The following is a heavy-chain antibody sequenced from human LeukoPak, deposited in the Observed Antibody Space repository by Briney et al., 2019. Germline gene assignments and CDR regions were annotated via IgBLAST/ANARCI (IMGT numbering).Heavy chain of an antibody. V-gene: IGHV1-2*02. J-gene: IGHJ4*02. Sequence: ASVKVSCKASGYTFTGYYMHWVRQAPGQGLEWMGWINPNSGGTNYAQKFQGRVTMTRDTSISTAYMELSRLRSDDTAVYYCARAVDGYSYGYHDYWGQGTLVTVSS. D-gene: IGHD5-18*01. CDR1: GYTFTGYY. CDR3: ARAVDGYSYGYHDY. CDR2: INPNSGGT.